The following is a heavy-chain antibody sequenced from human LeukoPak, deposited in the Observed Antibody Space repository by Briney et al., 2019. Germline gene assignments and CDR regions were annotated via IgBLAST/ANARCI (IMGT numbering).Heavy chain of an antibody. J-gene: IGHJ3*02. CDR1: GGSISSSSYY. D-gene: IGHD5-24*01. CDR3: ARDSRPFWMATISVENAFDI. CDR2: IYYSGST. V-gene: IGHV4-39*07. Sequence: SETLSLTCTVSGGSISSSSYYWGWIRQPPGKGLEWIGSIYYSGSTYYNPSLKSRVTISVDTSKNQFSLKLSSVTAADTAVYYCARDSRPFWMATISVENAFDIWGQGTMVTVSS.